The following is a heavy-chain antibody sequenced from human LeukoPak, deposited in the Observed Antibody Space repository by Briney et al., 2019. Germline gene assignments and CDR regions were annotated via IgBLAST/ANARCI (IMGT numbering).Heavy chain of an antibody. V-gene: IGHV4-39*01. J-gene: IGHJ5*02. CDR2: IYYSGST. CDR1: GGSISSSSYY. CDR3: ARGPYYYDSSGYYKYNWFDP. D-gene: IGHD3-22*01. Sequence: SETLSLTCTVSGGSISSSSYYWGWIRQPPGKGLEWIGSIYYSGSTYYNPSLKSRVTISVDTSKNQFSLKLSSVTAADTAVYYCARGPYYYDSSGYYKYNWFDPWGQGTLVTVSS.